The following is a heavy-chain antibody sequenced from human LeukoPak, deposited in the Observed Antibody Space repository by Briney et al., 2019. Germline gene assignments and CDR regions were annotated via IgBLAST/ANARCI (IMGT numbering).Heavy chain of an antibody. Sequence: PGGSLRLSCAVSGFTFSRYGMHWVRQAPGKGLDWVAVISYDGSTKYYADSVKGRFTISRDNSKNTLYLQMNSLRSEDTAVYYCAKGLNPGIQLWPRDAFDIRGQGQWSPSLQ. J-gene: IGHJ3*02. CDR3: AKGLNPGIQLWPRDAFDI. CDR1: GFTFSRYG. D-gene: IGHD5-18*01. V-gene: IGHV3-30*18. CDR2: ISYDGSTK.